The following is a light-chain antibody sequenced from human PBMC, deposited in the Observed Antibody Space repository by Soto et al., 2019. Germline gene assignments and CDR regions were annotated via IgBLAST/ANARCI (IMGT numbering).Light chain of an antibody. CDR2: DAS. Sequence: DIQMIQSPSTLSASLGDRVTITCRASQSISSWLAWYQQKPGKAPKLLIYDASSLESGVPSRFSGSGSGTEFTLTISSLQPDDFATYYCQQYNSYWYTFGQGTKGDIK. CDR3: QQYNSYWYT. CDR1: QSISSW. V-gene: IGKV1-5*01. J-gene: IGKJ2*01.